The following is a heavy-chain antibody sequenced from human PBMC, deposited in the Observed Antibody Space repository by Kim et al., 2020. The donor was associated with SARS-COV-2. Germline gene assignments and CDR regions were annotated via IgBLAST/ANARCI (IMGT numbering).Heavy chain of an antibody. CDR1: GGSISSGSYY. CDR3: ARVFGYGDYGDAFDI. V-gene: IGHV4-61*02. CDR2: IYTSGST. Sequence: SETLSLTCTVSGGSISSGSYYWSWIRQPAGKGLEWIGRIYTSGSTNYNPSLKSRVTISVDTSKNQFSLKLSSVTAADTAVYYCARVFGYGDYGDAFDIWGQGTMFTVSS. D-gene: IGHD4-17*01. J-gene: IGHJ3*02.